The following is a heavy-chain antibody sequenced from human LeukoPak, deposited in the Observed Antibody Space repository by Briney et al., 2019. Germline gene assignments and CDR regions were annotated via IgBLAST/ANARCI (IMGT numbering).Heavy chain of an antibody. J-gene: IGHJ4*01. V-gene: IGHV3-23*01. D-gene: IGHD4-11*01. CDR1: GFTFSSYA. Sequence: PGGSLRLSCAASGFTFSSYAMSWVRQAPGKGLEWVSAISGSGGSTYYADSVKGRFTISRDNSKNTPYLQMNSLRAEDTAVYYCVRSAFLTTEFYFDYWGHGTLVTVSS. CDR2: ISGSGGST. CDR3: VRSAFLTTEFYFDY.